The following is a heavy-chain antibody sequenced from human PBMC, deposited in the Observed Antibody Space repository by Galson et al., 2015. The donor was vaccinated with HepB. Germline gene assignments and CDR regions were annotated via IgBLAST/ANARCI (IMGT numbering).Heavy chain of an antibody. J-gene: IGHJ6*03. CDR2: INPNSGGT. CDR1: GYTFTGYY. Sequence: SVKVSCKASGYTFTGYYMHWVRQAPGQGLEWMGWINPNSGGTNYAQKFQGRVTMTRDTSISTAYMELSRLRSDDTAVYYCARRPPRPLTGQQYYYYYYMDVWGKGTTVTVSS. CDR3: ARRPPRPLTGQQYYYYYYMDV. V-gene: IGHV1-2*02. D-gene: IGHD3-9*01.